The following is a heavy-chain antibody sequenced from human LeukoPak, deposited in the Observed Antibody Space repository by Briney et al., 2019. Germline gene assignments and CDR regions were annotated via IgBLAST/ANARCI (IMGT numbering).Heavy chain of an antibody. CDR3: ARSSRAYCSSTSCSDAFDT. J-gene: IGHJ3*02. Sequence: SETLSLTCTVSGGSISSYYWSWIRQPPGKGLEWIGYIYYSGSTNYNPSLKSRVTISVDTSKNQFSLKLSSVTAADTAVYYCARSSRAYCSSTSCSDAFDTWGQGTMVTVSS. CDR2: IYYSGST. D-gene: IGHD2-2*01. CDR1: GGSISSYY. V-gene: IGHV4-59*01.